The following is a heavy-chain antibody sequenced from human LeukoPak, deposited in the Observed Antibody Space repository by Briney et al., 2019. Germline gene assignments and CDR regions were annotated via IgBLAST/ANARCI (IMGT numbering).Heavy chain of an antibody. Sequence: GGSLRLSCAASGFTFSNYRMDWVRQAPGKGPVWFPRIKSDGSSTNYADSVKGRFTISRDNAKNTLYLQMNSLSAEDTAVYYCVRDNYGVDYWGQGTLVTVSS. J-gene: IGHJ4*02. CDR2: IKSDGSST. CDR3: VRDNYGVDY. D-gene: IGHD3-10*01. CDR1: GFTFSNYR. V-gene: IGHV3-74*01.